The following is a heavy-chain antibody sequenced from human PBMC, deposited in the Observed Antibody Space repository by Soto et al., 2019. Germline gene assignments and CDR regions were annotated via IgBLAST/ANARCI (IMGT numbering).Heavy chain of an antibody. CDR2: IDPSDSYT. J-gene: IGHJ4*02. V-gene: IGHV5-10-1*03. CDR3: ARLEVVYYYDSRGDKYYFDY. Sequence: EVQLVQSGAEVKKPGESLRISCKGSGYSFTSYWISWVRQMPGKGLEWMGRIDPSDSYTNYSPSFQGHVTISADKSISTAYLQWSSLKASDTAMYYCARLEVVYYYDSRGDKYYFDYWGQGTLVTVSS. D-gene: IGHD3-22*01. CDR1: GYSFTSYW.